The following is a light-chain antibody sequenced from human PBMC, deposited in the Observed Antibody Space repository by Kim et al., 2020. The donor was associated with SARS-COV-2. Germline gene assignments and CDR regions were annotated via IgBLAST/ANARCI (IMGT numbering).Light chain of an antibody. CDR2: DVS. V-gene: IGLV2-23*02. CDR1: SGDIGNFNI. Sequence: QSALTQPASVSGSPGQSITISCSGTSGDIGNFNIVSWYQHHPGEAPKLIIFDVSKRPSGVSNRFSGSKSGNTASLTISGLQAEDESDYYCCSYAGSDTYWVFGGGTQLTVL. CDR3: CSYAGSDTYWV. J-gene: IGLJ3*02.